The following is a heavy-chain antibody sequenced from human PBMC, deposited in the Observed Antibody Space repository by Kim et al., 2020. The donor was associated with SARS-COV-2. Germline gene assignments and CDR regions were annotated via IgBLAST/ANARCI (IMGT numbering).Heavy chain of an antibody. CDR3: VTGGGPA. J-gene: IGHJ4*02. CDR2: INSGKGNT. Sequence: ASVKVSCKASGYTFTTYNIQWVRQAPGQGLEWVGRINSGKGNTKYSQKLQGRVSISRDTSASTAYMELSSLGSEDTAVYYCVTGGGPAWGQGTLVTVSS. D-gene: IGHD5-12*01. V-gene: IGHV1-3*04. CDR1: GYTFTTYN.